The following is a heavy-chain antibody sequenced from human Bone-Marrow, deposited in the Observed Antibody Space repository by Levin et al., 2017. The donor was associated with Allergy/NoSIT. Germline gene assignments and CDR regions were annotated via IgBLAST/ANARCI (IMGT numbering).Heavy chain of an antibody. CDR1: GGIFNSFA. CDR2: IIPVLDQA. D-gene: IGHD3-9*01. V-gene: IGHV1-69*04. CDR3: ARDGYILRYSDWPPAFDY. Sequence: PAASVKVSCEVSGGIFNSFALSWVRQVPGQGLEWMGRIIPVLDQADYAQNFQGRVTFTNDKSTSTVYLELSSLRPEDTAVYYCARDGYILRYSDWPPAFDYWGQGTLVIVSS. J-gene: IGHJ4*02.